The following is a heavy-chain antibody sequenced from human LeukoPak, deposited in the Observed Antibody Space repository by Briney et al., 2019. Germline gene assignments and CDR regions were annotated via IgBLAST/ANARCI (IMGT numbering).Heavy chain of an antibody. Sequence: SETLSLTRAVSGYSISSGYYWGWIRQPPGKGLEWIGSIYHSGSTYYNPSLKSRVTISVDTSKNQFSLKLSSVTAADTAVYYCASLAVAGPYYFDYWGQGTLVTVSS. CDR1: GYSISSGYY. V-gene: IGHV4-38-2*01. CDR3: ASLAVAGPYYFDY. J-gene: IGHJ4*02. D-gene: IGHD6-19*01. CDR2: IYHSGST.